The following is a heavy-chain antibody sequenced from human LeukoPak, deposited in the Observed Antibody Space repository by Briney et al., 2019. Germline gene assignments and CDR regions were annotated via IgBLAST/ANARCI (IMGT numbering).Heavy chain of an antibody. Sequence: ASVKVSCKASGYTFAAYDINWVRQATGQGLEWMGWMNPSSGNTGYAQKFQGSVTITRNTSISTAYMDFSNLRPEDTAVYYCARGKAGDSGGHRAFDIWGQGTVVIVSS. V-gene: IGHV1-8*01. CDR3: ARGKAGDSGGHRAFDI. D-gene: IGHD2-15*01. J-gene: IGHJ3*02. CDR2: MNPSSGNT. CDR1: GYTFAAYD.